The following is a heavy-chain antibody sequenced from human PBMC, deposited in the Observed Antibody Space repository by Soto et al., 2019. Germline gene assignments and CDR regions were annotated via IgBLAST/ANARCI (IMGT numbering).Heavy chain of an antibody. J-gene: IGHJ6*02. CDR3: AKEEGIGVVPAARHRLFDYYYGMDV. CDR1: GFTFSSYA. Sequence: SLRLSCAASGFTFSSYAMSWVRQAPGKGLEWVSAISGSGGSTYYADSVKGRFTISRDNSKNTLYLQMNSLRAEDTAVYYCAKEEGIGVVPAARHRLFDYYYGMDVWGQGTTVTVSS. CDR2: ISGSGGST. V-gene: IGHV3-23*01. D-gene: IGHD2-2*01.